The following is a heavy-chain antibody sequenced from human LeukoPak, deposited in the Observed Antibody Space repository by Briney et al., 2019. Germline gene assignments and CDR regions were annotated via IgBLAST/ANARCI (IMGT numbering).Heavy chain of an antibody. CDR2: INHSGST. Sequence: SETLSLTCAVYGGSFSGYYWSWIRQPPGKGLERIGEINHSGSTNYNPSLKSRVTISVDTSKNQFSLKLSSVTAADTAVYYCARGAYSNYGYYYYYYGMDVWGQGTTVTVSS. D-gene: IGHD4-11*01. J-gene: IGHJ6*02. V-gene: IGHV4-34*01. CDR3: ARGAYSNYGYYYYYYGMDV. CDR1: GGSFSGYY.